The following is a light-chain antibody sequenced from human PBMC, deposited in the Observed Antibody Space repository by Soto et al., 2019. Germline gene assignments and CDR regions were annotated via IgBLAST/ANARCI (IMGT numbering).Light chain of an antibody. CDR2: GAS. Sequence: EIVMTQSPGTLSLSPGERATLSCRASQSVSSRLAWYQQKPGQAPRLLISGASSRATGIPDRFSGSGSGTDFTLTISRLEPEDFALYYCQQYDNSPPLTFGGGTKVDIK. V-gene: IGKV3-20*01. CDR1: QSVSSR. CDR3: QQYDNSPPLT. J-gene: IGKJ4*01.